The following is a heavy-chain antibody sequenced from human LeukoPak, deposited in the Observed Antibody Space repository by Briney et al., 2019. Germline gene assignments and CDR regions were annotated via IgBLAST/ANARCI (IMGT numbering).Heavy chain of an antibody. V-gene: IGHV3-9*01. D-gene: IGHD2-15*01. Sequence: PGGSLRLSCAASGFTFDDYAMHWVRHAPGKGLEWVSGISWNSGSIGYADSVKGRFTISRDNAKNSLYLQMNSLRAEDTALYYCAKEGAYCSGGSCYFDYWGQGTLVTVSS. CDR1: GFTFDDYA. J-gene: IGHJ4*02. CDR3: AKEGAYCSGGSCYFDY. CDR2: ISWNSGSI.